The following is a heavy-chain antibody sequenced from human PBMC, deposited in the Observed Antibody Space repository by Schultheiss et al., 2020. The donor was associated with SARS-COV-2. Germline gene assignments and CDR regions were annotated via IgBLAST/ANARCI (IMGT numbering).Heavy chain of an antibody. Sequence: GGSLRLSCAACGFTFSSYDMHWVRQATGKGLEWVSAIGTAGDTYYPGSVKGQFTISRENAKNSLYLQMNSLRAEDTAVYYCVRDRSWWTPYNCFDLWGRGTLVTVSS. CDR2: IGTAGDT. CDR3: VRDRSWWTPYNCFDL. CDR1: GFTFSSYD. D-gene: IGHD2-15*01. J-gene: IGHJ5*02. V-gene: IGHV3-13*03.